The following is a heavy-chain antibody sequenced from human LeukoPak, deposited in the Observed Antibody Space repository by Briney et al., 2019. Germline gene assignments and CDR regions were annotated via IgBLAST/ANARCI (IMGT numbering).Heavy chain of an antibody. CDR1: GYTFTRFY. D-gene: IGHD3-16*02. J-gene: IGHJ5*02. CDR2: INPNSGST. V-gene: IGHV1-46*01. CDR3: ARDNSVGDIAWWFDP. Sequence: ASVKVSCKASGYTFTRFYIHWVRQAPGQGLEWMGLINPNSGSTNFAQKFQGRVTMTRDTSTSTVYMEMSILRSEDTAVYYCARDNSVGDIAWWFDPWGQGTLVTVSS.